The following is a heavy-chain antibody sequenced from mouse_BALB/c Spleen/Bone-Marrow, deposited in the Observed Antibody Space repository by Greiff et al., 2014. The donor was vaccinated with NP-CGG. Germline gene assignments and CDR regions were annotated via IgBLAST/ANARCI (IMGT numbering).Heavy chain of an antibody. CDR2: IRNKANGYTT. Sequence: EVKLVESGGGLVQPGGSLRLSCATSGFTFTDYYMSWVRQPPGKALEWLGFIRNKANGYTTEYSASVKGRFTISRDNSQSIPYLQMNTLRAEDSATYYCARWLLRAMDYWGQGTSVTVSS. D-gene: IGHD2-3*01. J-gene: IGHJ4*01. CDR3: ARWLLRAMDY. CDR1: GFTFTDYY. V-gene: IGHV7-3*02.